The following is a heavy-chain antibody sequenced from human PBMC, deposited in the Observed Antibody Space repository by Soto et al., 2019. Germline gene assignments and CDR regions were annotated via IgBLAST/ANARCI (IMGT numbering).Heavy chain of an antibody. Sequence: QVQLQESGPGLVKPSETLSLTCTVSGASVSSGIHYWSWIRQPPGKGLEWIGYIHYSGSTNYNPSLKRRVTISVDTSKNHFSLKLSSVTAADTAVEYCARVDRGTYPTYDYIMDVWGHGTTVTGSS. V-gene: IGHV4-61*03. CDR3: ARVDRGTYPTYDYIMDV. D-gene: IGHD2-2*03. CDR1: GASVSSGIHY. CDR2: IHYSGST. J-gene: IGHJ6*02.